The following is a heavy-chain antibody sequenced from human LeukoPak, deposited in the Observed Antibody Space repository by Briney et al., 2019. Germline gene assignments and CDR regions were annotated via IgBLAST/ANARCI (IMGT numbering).Heavy chain of an antibody. D-gene: IGHD6-13*01. CDR3: AGAGYSSSWYRSDAVGAFDI. J-gene: IGHJ3*02. V-gene: IGHV4-59*08. CDR1: GGPISSYY. Sequence: SETLSLTCTVSGGPISSYYWSWIRQPPGKGLEWIGYIYYSGSTNYNPSLKSRVTISVDTSKNQFSLKLSSVTAADTAVYYCAGAGYSSSWYRSDAVGAFDIWGQGTMVTVSS. CDR2: IYYSGST.